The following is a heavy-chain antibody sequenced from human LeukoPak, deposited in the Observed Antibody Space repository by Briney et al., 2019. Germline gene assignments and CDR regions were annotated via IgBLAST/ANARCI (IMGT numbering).Heavy chain of an antibody. Sequence: GGSLRLSCAASGFTVSSNYMSWVRRAPGKGLEWVSVIYSGGSTYYADSVKGRFTISRDNSKNTLYLQMNSLRAEDTAVYYCARVSSDTGFWSGSVYYFDYWGQGTLVTVSS. D-gene: IGHD3-3*01. V-gene: IGHV3-66*02. J-gene: IGHJ4*02. CDR3: ARVSSDTGFWSGSVYYFDY. CDR2: IYSGGST. CDR1: GFTVSSNY.